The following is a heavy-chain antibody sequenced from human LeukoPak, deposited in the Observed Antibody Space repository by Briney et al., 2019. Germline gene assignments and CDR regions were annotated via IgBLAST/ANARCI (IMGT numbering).Heavy chain of an antibody. J-gene: IGHJ4*02. V-gene: IGHV3-23*01. Sequence: GGSLRLSCAASGFTFSNYAMSWVRQAPGKGLEWVSAITDSGGDTYYAVSVKGRFTISRDNSKNTLYLQMNRLRAEDTAVYYCANRRCSGTSCYLHYWGQGALVTVSS. CDR1: GFTFSNYA. CDR3: ANRRCSGTSCYLHY. CDR2: ITDSGGDT. D-gene: IGHD2-2*01.